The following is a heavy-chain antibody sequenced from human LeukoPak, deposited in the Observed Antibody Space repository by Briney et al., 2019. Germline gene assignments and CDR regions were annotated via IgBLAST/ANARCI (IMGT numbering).Heavy chain of an antibody. CDR3: ARLGVTFDI. J-gene: IGHJ3*02. CDR2: IYYSGSS. V-gene: IGHV4-39*01. D-gene: IGHD3-3*01. Sequence: SETLSLTCTVSGGSISSSSYYWGWIRQPPGKGLEWIGSIYYSGSSYYNPSLKNRVTISVDTSKNLFSLKLSSVTAADTAVYYCARLGVTFDIWGQGTMDTVSS. CDR1: GGSISSSSYY.